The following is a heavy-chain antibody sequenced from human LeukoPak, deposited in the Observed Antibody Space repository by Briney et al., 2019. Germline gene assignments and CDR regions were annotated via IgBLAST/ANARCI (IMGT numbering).Heavy chain of an antibody. D-gene: IGHD3-22*01. Sequence: SQTLSLTCTVSGGSISSGSYYWSWIRQPAGKGLELIGRIYTSGSTNYNHSLKSRITISVDTSKNQLSLKLSSVTAADTAVYYCARYGYYYDSRGYYQQYFDYWGQGTLVTVSS. CDR1: GGSISSGSYY. V-gene: IGHV4-61*02. J-gene: IGHJ4*02. CDR3: ARYGYYYDSRGYYQQYFDY. CDR2: IYTSGST.